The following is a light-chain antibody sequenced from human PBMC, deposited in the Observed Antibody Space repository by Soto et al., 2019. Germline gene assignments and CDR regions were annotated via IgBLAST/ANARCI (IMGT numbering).Light chain of an antibody. CDR1: QSFSSN. CDR2: EAS. CDR3: HQRQRWPRT. J-gene: IGKJ1*01. V-gene: IGKV3-11*01. Sequence: EIVLTQSPATLSVSPGERATLSCRASQSFSSNLAWYQQKPGQAPRRLIYEASNRAAGVPGRFSGSGSGTDFTLTITRLEPEDFAFYYCHQRQRWPRTFGQGTRGDIK.